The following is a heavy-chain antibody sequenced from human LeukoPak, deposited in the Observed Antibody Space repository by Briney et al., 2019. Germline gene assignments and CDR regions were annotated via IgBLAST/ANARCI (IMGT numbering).Heavy chain of an antibody. CDR2: ISWNSGSI. CDR3: ARDRCSSTSCYNTPNWFDP. CDR1: GFTFDDYA. J-gene: IGHJ5*02. Sequence: GGSLRLSCAASGFTFDDYAMHWVRQAPGKGLEWVSGISWNSGSIGYADSVKGRFTISRDNAKNSVYLQMNSLRSEDTAFYHCARDRCSSTSCYNTPNWFDPWGQGTLVTVSS. V-gene: IGHV3-9*01. D-gene: IGHD2-2*02.